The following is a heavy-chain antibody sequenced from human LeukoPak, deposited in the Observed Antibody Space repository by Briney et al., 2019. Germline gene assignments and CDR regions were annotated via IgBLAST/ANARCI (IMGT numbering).Heavy chain of an antibody. V-gene: IGHV4-59*11. CDR1: GGSISSHY. CDR3: ARWLTNYYYYYMDV. CDR2: IYYSGST. Sequence: PSETLSLTCTVTGGSISSHYWSWIRQPPGKGLEWIGHIYYSGSTNYNPSLKSRVTISVDTSKNQFSLKLSSVTAADTAVYYCARWLTNYYYYYMDVWGKGTTVTVSS. D-gene: IGHD2-2*01. J-gene: IGHJ6*03.